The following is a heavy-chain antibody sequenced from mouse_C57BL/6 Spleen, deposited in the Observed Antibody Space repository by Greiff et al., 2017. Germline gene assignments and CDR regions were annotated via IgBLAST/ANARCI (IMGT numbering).Heavy chain of an antibody. Sequence: ESGPGLVKPSQSLSLTCSVTGYSITSGYYWNWIRQFPGNKLEWMGYISYDGSNNYNPSLKNRISITRDTSKNQFFLKLNSVTTEDTATYYCARESITTYFDYWGQGTTLTVSS. V-gene: IGHV3-6*01. CDR2: ISYDGSN. CDR1: GYSITSGYY. J-gene: IGHJ2*01. D-gene: IGHD1-1*01. CDR3: ARESITTYFDY.